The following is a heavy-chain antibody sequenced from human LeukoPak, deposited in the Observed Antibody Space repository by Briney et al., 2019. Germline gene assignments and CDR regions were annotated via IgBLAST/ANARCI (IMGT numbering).Heavy chain of an antibody. CDR2: MSYDGSNK. CDR1: GFTFSTYG. Sequence: PGGSLRLSCSASGFTFSTYGMHWVRQAPGKGLGWVAVMSYDGSNKYYADSVKGRFTISRDNSKNTLYLQMNSLRAEDTAVYFCARGVFMVRGVIGDAFDIWGQGTMVTVSS. D-gene: IGHD3-10*01. CDR3: ARGVFMVRGVIGDAFDI. V-gene: IGHV3-30*03. J-gene: IGHJ3*02.